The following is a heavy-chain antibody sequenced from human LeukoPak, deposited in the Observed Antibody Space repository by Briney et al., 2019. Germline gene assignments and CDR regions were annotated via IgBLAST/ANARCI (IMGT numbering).Heavy chain of an antibody. CDR1: GFTFSSAW. V-gene: IGHV3-15*01. CDR3: ATDWGSGNNYLRALDL. J-gene: IGHJ3*01. Sequence: GGSPRLSCEGSGFTFSSAWLHWVRQAPGKGLEWVGRIRSNLFLGATDFAAPVKGRSTMSRDDSKNTMFLLMDSLKTEDTAMYYCATDWGSGNNYLRALDLWGQGTMVVVSS. CDR2: IRSNLFLGAT. D-gene: IGHD3-16*01.